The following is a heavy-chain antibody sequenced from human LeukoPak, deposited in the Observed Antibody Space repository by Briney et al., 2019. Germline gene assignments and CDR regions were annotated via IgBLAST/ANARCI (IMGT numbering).Heavy chain of an antibody. Sequence: GGSLRLSSAASGFTFSGYTMNWVRHGPGKRLERVSSITSSTSYIYYADSVKGRFTISRDNAKNSLYLEMNSLRVEDTAVYYCARDNQREWFGELLAWGQGALVTVSS. D-gene: IGHD3-10*01. CDR2: ITSSTSYI. CDR1: GFTFSGYT. J-gene: IGHJ5*02. CDR3: ARDNQREWFGELLA. V-gene: IGHV3-21*01.